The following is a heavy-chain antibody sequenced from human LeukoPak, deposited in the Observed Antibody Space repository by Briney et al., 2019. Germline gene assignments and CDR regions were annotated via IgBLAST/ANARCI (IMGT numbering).Heavy chain of an antibody. J-gene: IGHJ6*02. CDR2: IYYSGGT. Sequence: SETLSLTCTVSGGSISSYYWSWIRQSPGKGLEWIACIYYSGGTNYNPSLKSRVTISVDTSKNQFSLKLSSVTAADTAVYYCARGGGGYCGGGSCYYDYGMDVWGQGTPVTVSS. CDR3: ARGGGGYCGGGSCYYDYGMDV. D-gene: IGHD2-15*01. V-gene: IGHV4-59*08. CDR1: GGSISSYY.